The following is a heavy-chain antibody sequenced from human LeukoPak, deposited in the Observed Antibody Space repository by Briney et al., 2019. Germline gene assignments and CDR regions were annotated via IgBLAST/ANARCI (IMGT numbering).Heavy chain of an antibody. J-gene: IGHJ5*02. Sequence: SQTLSLTCTVSGGSISSGSYYWSWIRQPAGKGLEWIGRIYTSGSTNYNPSLESRVTISVDTSKNQFSLKLSSVTAADTAVYYCAGAPPWFDPWGQGTLVTVSS. CDR3: AGAPPWFDP. CDR1: GGSISSGSYY. V-gene: IGHV4-61*02. CDR2: IYTSGST.